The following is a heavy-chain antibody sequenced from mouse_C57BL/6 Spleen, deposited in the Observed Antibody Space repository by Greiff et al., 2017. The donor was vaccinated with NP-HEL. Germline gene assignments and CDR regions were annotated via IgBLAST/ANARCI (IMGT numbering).Heavy chain of an antibody. D-gene: IGHD2-5*01. J-gene: IGHJ4*01. CDR2: IDPSDSYT. V-gene: IGHV1-50*01. Sequence: QVQLQQPGAELVKPGASVKLSCKASGYTFTSYWMQWVKQRSGQGLEWIGEIDPSDSYTNYNQKFKGQATLTVDTSSSTAYMQLSSLTSEDSAVYYCARSYYSNYRGALDYWGQGTSVTISS. CDR1: GYTFTSYW. CDR3: ARSYYSNYRGALDY.